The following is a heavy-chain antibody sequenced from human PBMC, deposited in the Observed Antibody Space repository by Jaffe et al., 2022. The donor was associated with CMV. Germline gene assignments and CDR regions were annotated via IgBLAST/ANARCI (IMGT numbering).Heavy chain of an antibody. CDR3: AKGDVSGIRHYFDH. CDR2: ISGGADST. Sequence: EVQLVESGGGLVQSGGSLRLSCAASGFTFSTYAIDWVRQAPGKGLERVSAISGGADSTYYADSVKGRFTISRDNSKNTVYLQMNSLRAEDTAVYYCAKGDVSGIRHYFDHWGQGTLVTVSS. V-gene: IGHV3-23*04. CDR1: GFTFSTYA. D-gene: IGHD5-12*01. J-gene: IGHJ4*02.